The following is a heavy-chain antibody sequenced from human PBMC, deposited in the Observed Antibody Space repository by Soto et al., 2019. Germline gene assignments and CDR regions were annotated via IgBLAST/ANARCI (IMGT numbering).Heavy chain of an antibody. CDR2: MNPNSGNT. Sequence: ASVKVSCKASGYTFTSYDINWVRQATGQGLEWMGWMNPNSGNTGYAQKFQGRVTMTRNTSISTAYMELSSLRSEDTAVYYCARGAVDPMVRGVIHYYYYGMDVWGQGTTVTVSS. CDR3: ARGAVDPMVRGVIHYYYYGMDV. J-gene: IGHJ6*02. CDR1: GYTFTSYD. D-gene: IGHD3-10*01. V-gene: IGHV1-8*01.